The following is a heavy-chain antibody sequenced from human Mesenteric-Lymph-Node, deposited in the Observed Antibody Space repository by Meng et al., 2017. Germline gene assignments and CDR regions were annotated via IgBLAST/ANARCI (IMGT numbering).Heavy chain of an antibody. CDR2: IYPGDSDT. D-gene: IGHD2-15*01. CDR3: ARVYCSGGSCYPFLDAFDI. CDR1: GYSFTSYW. V-gene: IGHV5-51*01. Sequence: GGSLRLSCKGSGYSFTSYWIGWVRQMPGKGLEWMGIIYPGDSDTRYSPSFQGQVTISADKSISTAYLQWSSLKASDTAMYYCARVYCSGGSCYPFLDAFDIWGQGTMVTVSS. J-gene: IGHJ3*02.